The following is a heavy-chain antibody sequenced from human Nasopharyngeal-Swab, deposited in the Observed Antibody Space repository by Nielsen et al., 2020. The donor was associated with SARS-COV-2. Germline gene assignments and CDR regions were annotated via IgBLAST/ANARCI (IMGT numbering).Heavy chain of an antibody. CDR2: ISSSSSTI. CDR1: GFTFSSYS. D-gene: IGHD4-17*01. V-gene: IGHV3-48*02. J-gene: IGHJ6*02. Sequence: GESLKISCAASGFTFSSYSMNLVRQAPGKGLEWVSYISSSSSTIYYADSVKGRFTISRDNAKNSLYLQMNSLRDEDTAVYYCARDPWAGDYVRRGGMDVWGQGTTVTVSS. CDR3: ARDPWAGDYVRRGGMDV.